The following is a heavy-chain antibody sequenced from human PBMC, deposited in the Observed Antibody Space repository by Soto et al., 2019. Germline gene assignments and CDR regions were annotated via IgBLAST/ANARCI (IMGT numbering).Heavy chain of an antibody. CDR2: ISSSSSYI. CDR1: GFTFSSYS. CDR3: ARDHCSGGSCYSAAFDI. D-gene: IGHD2-15*01. Sequence: RLSCAASGFTFSSYSMNWVRQAPGKGLEWVSSISSSSSYIYYADSVKGRFTISRDNAKNSLYLQMNSLRAEDTAVYYCARDHCSGGSCYSAAFDIWGQGTMVTVSS. J-gene: IGHJ3*02. V-gene: IGHV3-21*01.